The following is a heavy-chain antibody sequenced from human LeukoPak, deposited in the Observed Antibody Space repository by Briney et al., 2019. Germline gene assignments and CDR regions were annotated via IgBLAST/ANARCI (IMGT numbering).Heavy chain of an antibody. D-gene: IGHD3-10*01. J-gene: IGHJ4*02. CDR1: DGSIIPNY. V-gene: IGHV4-59*01. Sequence: SQPLSLTCTVSDGSIIPNYWSWIRQPPGKGLEWIGYIHNSGSTKYNPSLKSRVTISVDSSKNQVSLKLSSVTAADTAVYYCARVAYGFGSNWADRHYDYWGQGTLVTVSS. CDR3: ARVAYGFGSNWADRHYDY. CDR2: IHNSGST.